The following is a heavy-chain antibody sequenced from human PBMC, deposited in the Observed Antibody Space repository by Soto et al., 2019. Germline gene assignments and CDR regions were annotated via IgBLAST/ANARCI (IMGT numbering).Heavy chain of an antibody. CDR2: ISYDGSNK. D-gene: IGHD5-18*01. Sequence: GGSLRLSCAASGFTFSSYAMHWVRQAPGKGLEWVAVISYDGSNKYYADSVKGRFTISRDNAKNSLYLQMNSLRDEDTAVYYCASGFVDTAMASYYYYGMDVWGQGTTVTVSS. V-gene: IGHV3-30*04. CDR1: GFTFSSYA. CDR3: ASGFVDTAMASYYYYGMDV. J-gene: IGHJ6*02.